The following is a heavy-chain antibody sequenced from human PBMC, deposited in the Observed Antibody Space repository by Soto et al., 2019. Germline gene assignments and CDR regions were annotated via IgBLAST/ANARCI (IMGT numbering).Heavy chain of an antibody. Sequence: GESLKISCKGSGYSFTSNWIGWVRQMPGKGLDWMGSIYPGDSDTEYSPSFQGHVTMSVDKSISTAYLQWSSLKASDTAMYYCARQDSSGWSKWGQGTLVTVSS. J-gene: IGHJ4*02. V-gene: IGHV5-51*01. CDR3: ARQDSSGWSK. D-gene: IGHD6-19*01. CDR2: IYPGDSDT. CDR1: GYSFTSNW.